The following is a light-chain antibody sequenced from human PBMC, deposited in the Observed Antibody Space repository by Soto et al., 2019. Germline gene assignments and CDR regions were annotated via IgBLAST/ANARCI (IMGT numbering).Light chain of an antibody. CDR2: TAS. CDR1: QTISSW. V-gene: IGKV1-5*03. J-gene: IGKJ1*01. Sequence: DIQMTQSPSTLSGSVGDRVTITCRASQTISSWLAWYQQKPGKAPKLLIYTASTLQSGVPSRFSGSGSGTEFTLTISSLQPDDFATYYCQHSNSYSDAFGEGTKV. CDR3: QHSNSYSDA.